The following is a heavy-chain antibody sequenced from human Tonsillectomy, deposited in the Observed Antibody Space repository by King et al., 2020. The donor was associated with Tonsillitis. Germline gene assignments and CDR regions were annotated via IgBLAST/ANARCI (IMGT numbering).Heavy chain of an antibody. D-gene: IGHD5-18*01. J-gene: IGHJ6*03. CDR1: GFTFSSYE. CDR2: ISRSGSAI. CDR3: ARDGYSDGGGYYHYYYMDV. Sequence: VQLVESGGGLVQPGGSLRLSCAASGFTFSSYEMNWVRQAPGKGLEWVSYISRSGSAIYYADSVKGRFTISRDNAKNSVYLQMNSLRAEDTAVYYCARDGYSDGGGYYHYYYMDVWGKGTTVTVSS. V-gene: IGHV3-48*03.